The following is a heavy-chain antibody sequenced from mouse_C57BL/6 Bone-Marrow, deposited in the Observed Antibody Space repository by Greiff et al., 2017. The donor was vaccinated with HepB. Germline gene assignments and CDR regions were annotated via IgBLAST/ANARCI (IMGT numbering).Heavy chain of an antibody. J-gene: IGHJ3*01. CDR2: ISSGSSTI. CDR3: ARDYDYPWFAF. CDR1: GFTFSDYG. D-gene: IGHD2-4*01. Sequence: EVQGVESGGGLVKPGGSLKLSCAASGFTFSDYGMHWVRQAPEKGLEWVAYISSGSSTIYYADTVKGRFTISRDNAKNTLCLQMNSLRSEDTAMYYCARDYDYPWFAFWGQGTLVTVSA. V-gene: IGHV5-17*01.